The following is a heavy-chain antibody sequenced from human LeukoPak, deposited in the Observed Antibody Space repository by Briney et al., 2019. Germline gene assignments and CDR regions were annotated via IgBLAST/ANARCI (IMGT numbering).Heavy chain of an antibody. J-gene: IGHJ5*02. CDR1: GFTFDDYA. CDR2: ISWNSGSI. D-gene: IGHD1-26*01. V-gene: IGHV3-9*01. Sequence: GGSLRLSCAASGFTFDDYAMHWVRQAPGKGLEWVSGISWNSGSIGYADSVKGRFTISRDNAKNSLYLQMNSLRAEDTALYYCAKAEGGSYFQNWFDPWGQGTLVTVSS. CDR3: AKAEGGSYFQNWFDP.